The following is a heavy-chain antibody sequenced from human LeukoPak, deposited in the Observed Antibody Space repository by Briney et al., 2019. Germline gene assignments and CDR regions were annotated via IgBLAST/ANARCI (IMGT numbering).Heavy chain of an antibody. J-gene: IGHJ4*02. V-gene: IGHV3-30*18. CDR3: AKDWSIAARGFDY. CDR2: ISYDGSSK. D-gene: IGHD6-6*01. Sequence: GSLRLSCAASGFTFSSYGMHWVRQAPGKGLEWVAVISYDGSSKYYADSVKGRFTISRGNSKNTLYLQMNSLRTEDTAVYYCAKDWSIAARGFDYWGQGTLVTVSS. CDR1: GFTFSSYG.